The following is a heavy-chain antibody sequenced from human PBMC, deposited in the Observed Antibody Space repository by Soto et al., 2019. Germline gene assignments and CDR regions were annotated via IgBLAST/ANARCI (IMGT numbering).Heavy chain of an antibody. CDR1: GFTFSTCA. Sequence: GGALRLFCAASGFTFSTCAMNWVRQAPGKGLEWVSGISDSGVSSYYADSVKGRFTISRDNSKNTLHLQMNSLRAEDTAVYYCAKQGNGYNTDYWGQGTLVTVSS. D-gene: IGHD5-12*01. V-gene: IGHV3-23*01. CDR2: ISDSGVSS. CDR3: AKQGNGYNTDY. J-gene: IGHJ4*02.